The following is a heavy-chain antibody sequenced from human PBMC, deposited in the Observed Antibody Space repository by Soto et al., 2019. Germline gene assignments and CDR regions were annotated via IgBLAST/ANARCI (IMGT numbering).Heavy chain of an antibody. Sequence: QITLKESGPTLVKHTQTLTLTCTFSGFSLSTTGVGVGWVRQPPGKPLECLALILWDDDKRYSPSLRSRLTITRDTYKNQVVLTLTNMDPVDTATYYCAHISTYDSSGFRIDYWGQGTLVTVSS. V-gene: IGHV2-5*02. CDR1: GFSLSTTGVG. CDR3: AHISTYDSSGFRIDY. J-gene: IGHJ4*02. D-gene: IGHD3-22*01. CDR2: ILWDDDK.